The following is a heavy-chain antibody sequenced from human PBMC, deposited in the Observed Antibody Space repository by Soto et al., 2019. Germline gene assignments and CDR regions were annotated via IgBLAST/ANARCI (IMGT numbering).Heavy chain of an antibody. V-gene: IGHV3-23*01. Sequence: WGSPIISCATSVFTFRTYAMIGVRQAPGKGLEWGSSMSGSGVTTDYADSGKGRFTISRDNSKNTLYLQTKSLRSEDTAAYDCAKLPRTESYSDTGGFDDCGQETMVTVSS. D-gene: IGHD3-22*01. CDR3: AKLPRTESYSDTGGFDD. J-gene: IGHJ4*02. CDR2: MSGSGVTT. CDR1: VFTFRTYA.